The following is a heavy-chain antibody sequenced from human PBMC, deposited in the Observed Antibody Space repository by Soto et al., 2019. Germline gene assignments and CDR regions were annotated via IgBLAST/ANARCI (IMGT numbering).Heavy chain of an antibody. D-gene: IGHD6-13*01. CDR2: IVVGSGNT. CDR1: GFTFTSSA. J-gene: IGHJ4*02. CDR3: APDLSDSWYINLDY. Sequence: ASVKVSCKASGFTFTSSAMQWVRQARGQRLEWIGWIVVGSGNTNYAQKFQERVTITRDMSTSTAYMELSSLRSEDTAVYYCAPDLSDSWYINLDYWGQGALVTVSS. V-gene: IGHV1-58*02.